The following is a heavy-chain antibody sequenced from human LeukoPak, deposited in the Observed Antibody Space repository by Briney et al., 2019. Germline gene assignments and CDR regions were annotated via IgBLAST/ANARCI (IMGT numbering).Heavy chain of an antibody. J-gene: IGHJ4*02. CDR1: GFTFSSYS. Sequence: PGGSLRLSCAASGFTFSSYSMNWVRQAPGKGLEWVSSISSSSSYIYYADSVKGRLTISRDNAKNSLYLQMNSLRAEDTAVYYCARDSGDGYNSVDYWGQGTLVTVSS. D-gene: IGHD5-24*01. CDR2: ISSSSSYI. CDR3: ARDSGDGYNSVDY. V-gene: IGHV3-21*01.